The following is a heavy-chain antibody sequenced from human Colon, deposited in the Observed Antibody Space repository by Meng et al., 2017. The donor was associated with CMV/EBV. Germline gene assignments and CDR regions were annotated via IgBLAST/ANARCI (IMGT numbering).Heavy chain of an antibody. CDR2: IHPSGST. V-gene: IGHV4-34*01. CDR1: GGSFSGYY. CDR3: ARGEDRAKVGNN. Sequence: SETLSLTCAVYGGSFSGYYWSWIRQPPGKGLEWIGAIHPSGSTHYNTFLKSRVTMSVDTSKSQISLKMNSVSAADTALYFCARGEDRAKVGNNGGQGTLVTVSS. D-gene: IGHD5-18*01. J-gene: IGHJ4*02.